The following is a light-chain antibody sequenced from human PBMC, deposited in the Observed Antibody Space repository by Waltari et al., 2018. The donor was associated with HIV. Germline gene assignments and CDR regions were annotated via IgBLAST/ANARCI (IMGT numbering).Light chain of an antibody. V-gene: IGLV2-14*01. Sequence: QSALTQPASVSGSPGQSITIPCTGTSSDIGGYKYGSWFQQHPDKAPKLIIYEVSNRPSEISNRFSGSKSGNTASLTISELQAEDEADYYCSSFTGTTALVFGGGTKLTVL. CDR2: EVS. J-gene: IGLJ3*02. CDR3: SSFTGTTALV. CDR1: SSDIGGYKY.